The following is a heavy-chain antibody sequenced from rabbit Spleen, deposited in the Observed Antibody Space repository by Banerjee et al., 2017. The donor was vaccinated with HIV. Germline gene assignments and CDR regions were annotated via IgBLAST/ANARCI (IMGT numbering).Heavy chain of an antibody. Sequence: QEQLVESGGGLVQPGGSLTLTCTASGFSFSSSFWIYWVRQAPGKGLEWIASIDASSSGATYYASWAKGRFTISKTSSTVTLQMTSLTAADTATYFCTRSIYTYGRYGMDLWGQGTLVTVS. CDR3: TRSIYTYGRYGMDL. D-gene: IGHD6-1*01. CDR2: IDASSSGAT. J-gene: IGHJ6*01. V-gene: IGHV1S45*01. CDR1: GFSFSSSFW.